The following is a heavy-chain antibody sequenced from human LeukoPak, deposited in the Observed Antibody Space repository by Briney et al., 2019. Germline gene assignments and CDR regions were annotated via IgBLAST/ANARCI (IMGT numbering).Heavy chain of an antibody. CDR3: ARELPPVVTYYFDY. CDR1: GFTLSSFG. Sequence: GGSLRLSCAPSGFTLSSFGMHWVRQAPGKGLEWVAVIWYDGNNKYYADSVKGRFTISRDNSKNTLYLQMNSLRAEDTAVYYCARELPPVVTYYFDYWGQGTLVTVSS. D-gene: IGHD3-22*01. J-gene: IGHJ4*02. V-gene: IGHV3-33*01. CDR2: IWYDGNNK.